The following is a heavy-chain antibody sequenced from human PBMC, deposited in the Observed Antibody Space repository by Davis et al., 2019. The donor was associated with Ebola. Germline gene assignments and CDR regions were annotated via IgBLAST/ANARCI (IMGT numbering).Heavy chain of an antibody. D-gene: IGHD6-19*01. V-gene: IGHV3-30*18. Sequence: GESLKISCAASGFTFSSYGMHWVRQAPGKGLEWVAVISYDGSNKYYADSVKGRFTISRDNSKNTLYLQMNSLRAEDTAVYYCANLAVAEPFDYWGQGTLVTVSS. CDR3: ANLAVAEPFDY. CDR2: ISYDGSNK. J-gene: IGHJ4*02. CDR1: GFTFSSYG.